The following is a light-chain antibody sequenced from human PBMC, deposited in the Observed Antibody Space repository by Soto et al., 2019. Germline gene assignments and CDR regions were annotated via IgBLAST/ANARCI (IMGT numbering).Light chain of an antibody. CDR3: QRYDSSSYT. V-gene: IGKV3-20*01. CDR2: GAS. Sequence: EIVLTQSPGTLSLSPGERATLSCRASQSVSSSYLAWYQQRPGQAPRLLIFGASTRATDIPDRFSGSGSGTDFTLTISRPEPEDFAVYYCQRYDSSSYTFGQGTKLQIK. CDR1: QSVSSSY. J-gene: IGKJ2*01.